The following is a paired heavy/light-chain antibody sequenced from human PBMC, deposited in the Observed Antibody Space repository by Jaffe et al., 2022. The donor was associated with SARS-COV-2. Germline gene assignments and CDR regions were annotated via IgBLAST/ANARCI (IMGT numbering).Light chain of an antibody. CDR3: QHYYNYPLT. V-gene: IGKV1-16*01. J-gene: IGKJ4*01. CDR1: QAINNY. Sequence: DIQMTQSPSSLSAFVGDRVTITCRASQAINNYLVWFQQKPGKAPKSLIFGASSLQSGVPSRFSGSGFGTDFTLTITSLQPEDSATYYCQHYYNYPLTFGGGTKVAIK. CDR2: GAS.
Heavy chain of an antibody. D-gene: IGHD2-21*01. CDR3: TRDRRADDWYVDRFDC. V-gene: IGHV3-7*03. CDR2: IKEDGSET. Sequence: EVQLVESGGDLVQPGGSLRLSCAASGFRFSDYWMNWVRQAPGRGLEWVANIKEDGSETHYVDSVRGRFTISRDNAKNSLSLQMTSLRAEDTAVYYCTRDRRADDWYVDRFDCWGQGSLVTVSS. J-gene: IGHJ4*02. CDR1: GFRFSDYW.